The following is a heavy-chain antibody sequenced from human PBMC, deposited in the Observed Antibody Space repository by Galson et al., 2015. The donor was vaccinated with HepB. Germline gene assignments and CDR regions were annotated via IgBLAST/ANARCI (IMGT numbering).Heavy chain of an antibody. J-gene: IGHJ4*02. V-gene: IGHV3-48*02. CDR3: ARDWSLSYYDSSGYSPYYFDY. CDR2: ISSSSSTI. Sequence: SLRLSCAASGFTFSDYSMNWVRQAPGKGLEWVSYISSSSSTIYYADSVKGRFTISRDNAKNSLYLQLNSLRDEDTAVYYCARDWSLSYYDSSGYSPYYFDYWGQGSLVTVSS. D-gene: IGHD3-22*01. CDR1: GFTFSDYS.